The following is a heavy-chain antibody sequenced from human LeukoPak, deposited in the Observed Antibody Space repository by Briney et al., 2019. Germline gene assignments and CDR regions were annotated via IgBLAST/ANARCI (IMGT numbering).Heavy chain of an antibody. CDR1: GYTFTSYD. CDR2: MNPNSGNT. Sequence: ASVKVSCKASGYTFTSYDINWVRQAPGQGLEWMGWMNPNSGNTGYAQKFQGRVTMTRNTSISTAYMELSSLRSEDTAVYYCARGYTYYDILTGYYSYAGYYYYMDVWGKGTTVTISS. V-gene: IGHV1-8*01. D-gene: IGHD3-9*01. CDR3: ARGYTYYDILTGYYSYAGYYYYMDV. J-gene: IGHJ6*03.